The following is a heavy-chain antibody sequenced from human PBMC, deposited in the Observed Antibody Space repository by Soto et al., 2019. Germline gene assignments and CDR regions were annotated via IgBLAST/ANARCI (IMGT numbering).Heavy chain of an antibody. CDR1: GGSFSGYY. J-gene: IGHJ6*03. CDR3: ASNRRYYYYYMDV. V-gene: IGHV4-34*01. Sequence: TSETLSLTCAVYGGSFSGYYWSWIRQPPGKGLEWIGEINHSGSTNYNPSLKSRVTISVDTSKNQSSLKLSSVTAADTAVYYCASNRRYYYYYMDVWGKGTTVTVSS. CDR2: INHSGST.